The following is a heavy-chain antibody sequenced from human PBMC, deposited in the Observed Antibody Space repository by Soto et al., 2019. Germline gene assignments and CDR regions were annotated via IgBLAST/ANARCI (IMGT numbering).Heavy chain of an antibody. CDR2: ISSTTNYI. Sequence: LRLSCAASGFTFTRYSMNWVRQAPGKGLEWVASISSTTNYIYYGESLKGRLTISRDNAKNSMYLQMNTLRAEDTAVYYCARESEDLSSNLDYWGQGTLVT. CDR1: GFTFTRYS. CDR3: ARESEDLSSNLDY. V-gene: IGHV3-21*06. J-gene: IGHJ4*02.